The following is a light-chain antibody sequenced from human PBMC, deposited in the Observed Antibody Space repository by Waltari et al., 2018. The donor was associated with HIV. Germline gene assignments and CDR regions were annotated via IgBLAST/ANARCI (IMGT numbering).Light chain of an antibody. J-gene: IGLJ1*01. Sequence: QSALTQPRSVSGSPGQSVTISCTGTSSAVGGSNYVSWYQQHPGKVPKLMIYDFSKRPSEVHDRFSGSKSGNPASLTISGLQAEDEADYSCCSYAGSSYVFGTGTKVTVL. V-gene: IGLV2-11*01. CDR2: DFS. CDR1: SSAVGGSNY. CDR3: CSYAGSSYV.